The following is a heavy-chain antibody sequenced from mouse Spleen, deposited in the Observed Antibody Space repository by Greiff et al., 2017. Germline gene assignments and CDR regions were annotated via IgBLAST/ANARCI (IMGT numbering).Heavy chain of an antibody. J-gene: IGHJ3*01. V-gene: IGHV5-17*01. D-gene: IGHD1-3*01. CDR1: GFTFSDYG. Sequence: EVKVVESGGGLVKPGGSLKLSCAASGFTFSDYGMHWVRQAPEKGLEWVAYISSGSSTIYYADTVKGRFTISRDNAKNTLFLQMTSLRSEDTAMYYCARQWMFAYWGQGTLVTVSA. CDR2: ISSGSSTI. CDR3: ARQWMFAY.